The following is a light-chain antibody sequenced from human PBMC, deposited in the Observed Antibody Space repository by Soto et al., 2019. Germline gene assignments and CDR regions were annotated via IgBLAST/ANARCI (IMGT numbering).Light chain of an antibody. CDR3: QQYANSPIT. Sequence: PGASATLLCKASQFVSSRSLAWYQQKLGQAPRLLIYGASNRATGIPGRFSASGSGTDFTLTITPLEPEDFAVYFCQQYANSPITFGQGTRLEIK. V-gene: IGKV3-20*01. J-gene: IGKJ5*01. CDR2: GAS. CDR1: QFVSSRS.